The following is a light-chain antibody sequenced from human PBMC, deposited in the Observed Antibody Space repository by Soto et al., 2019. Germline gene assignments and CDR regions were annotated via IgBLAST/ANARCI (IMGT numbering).Light chain of an antibody. Sequence: QSALTQPASVSGSPGQSITISCTGTSSDIGAYNFVSWYQQHPGKAPKLMLYDVNIRPSGVSNRFFGSKSGNTASLTISGLQAEDEADYYCTSWTTSTTMIFGGGTKLTV. CDR1: SSDIGAYNF. V-gene: IGLV2-14*03. CDR3: TSWTTSTTMI. CDR2: DVN. J-gene: IGLJ2*01.